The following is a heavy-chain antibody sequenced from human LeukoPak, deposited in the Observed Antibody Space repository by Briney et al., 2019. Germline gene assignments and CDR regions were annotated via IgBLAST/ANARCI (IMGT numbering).Heavy chain of an antibody. J-gene: IGHJ4*02. CDR1: GHTFTSYG. V-gene: IGHV1-18*01. D-gene: IGHD4-17*01. CDR2: ISAYNGNT. CDR3: ARDPTYGDPADY. Sequence: ASVKVSCKASGHTFTSYGISWVRQAPGQGLEWMGWISAYNGNTNYAQKLQGRVTMTTDTSTSTAYMELRSLRSDDTAVYYCARDPTYGDPADYWGQGTLVTASS.